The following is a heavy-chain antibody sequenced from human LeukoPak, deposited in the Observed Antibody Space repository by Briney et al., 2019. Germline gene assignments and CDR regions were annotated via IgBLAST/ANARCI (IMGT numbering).Heavy chain of an antibody. CDR1: GGSISRYY. Sequence: SETLSLTCTVSGGSISRYYWSWIRQPPGKGLEWIGYISYTGSTTYNSSLKSRVTISLDTSQNQFSLKLSSVTAADTAVYYCARVGLPYYYYYMDVWGKGTTVTVSS. CDR2: ISYTGST. V-gene: IGHV4-59*12. CDR3: ARVGLPYYYYYMDV. J-gene: IGHJ6*03.